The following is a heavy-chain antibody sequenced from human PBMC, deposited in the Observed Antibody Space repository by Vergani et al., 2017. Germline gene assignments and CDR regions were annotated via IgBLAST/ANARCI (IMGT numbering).Heavy chain of an antibody. CDR1: GVTFSSYA. CDR2: IIPILSIA. J-gene: IGHJ4*02. CDR3: ARTQVDCSGGSCYSGLFDY. V-gene: IGHV1-69*04. Sequence: QVQLVQSGAEVKKPGSSVKVSCKASGVTFSSYAISWVRQSPGQGLEWMGRIIPILSIANYAKKFQGRVTITADKSTSTAYMELSSLRSEDTAVYYCARTQVDCSGGSCYSGLFDYWGQGTLVTVSS. D-gene: IGHD2-15*01.